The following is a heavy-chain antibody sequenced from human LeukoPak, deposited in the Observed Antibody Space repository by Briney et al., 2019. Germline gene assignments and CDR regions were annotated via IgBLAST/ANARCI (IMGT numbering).Heavy chain of an antibody. CDR3: AKGGRVVVVAAIKGYFDY. CDR2: TKEDGGEK. J-gene: IGHJ4*02. D-gene: IGHD2-15*01. V-gene: IGHV3-7*01. CDR1: GFTFSSYW. Sequence: PGGSLRLSCAASGFTFSSYWMSWVRQAPGKGLEWVANTKEDGGEKYYVDSVKGRFTISRDNSKNTLYLQMNSLRAEDTAVYYCAKGGRVVVVAAIKGYFDYWGQGTLVTVSS.